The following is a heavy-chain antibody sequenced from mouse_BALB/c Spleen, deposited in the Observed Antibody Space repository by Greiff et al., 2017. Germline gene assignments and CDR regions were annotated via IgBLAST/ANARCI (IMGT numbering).Heavy chain of an antibody. J-gene: IGHJ3*01. CDR1: GFNIKDTY. CDR2: IDPANGNT. CDR3: ARDRGNLAWFAY. Sequence: VQLQQSGAELVKPGASVKLSCTASGFNIKDTYMHWVKQRPEQGLEWIGRIDPANGNTKYDPKFQGKATITADTSSNTAYLQLSSLTSEDTAVYYCARDRGNLAWFAYWGQGTLVTVSA. V-gene: IGHV14-3*02. D-gene: IGHD2-1*01.